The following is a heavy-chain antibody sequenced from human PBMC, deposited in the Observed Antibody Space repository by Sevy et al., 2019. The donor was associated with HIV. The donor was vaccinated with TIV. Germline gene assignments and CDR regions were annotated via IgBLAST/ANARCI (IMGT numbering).Heavy chain of an antibody. D-gene: IGHD4-17*01. CDR2: IYYSGST. CDR1: GGSISSGGYY. V-gene: IGHV4-31*03. Sequence: LRLSCTVSGGSISSGGYYWSWIRQHPGKGLEWIGCIYYSGSTYYNPSLKSRVTISVDTSKNQFSLKLSSVTAADTAVYYCARGWEPTVTATLWGQGTLVTVSS. J-gene: IGHJ4*02. CDR3: ARGWEPTVTATL.